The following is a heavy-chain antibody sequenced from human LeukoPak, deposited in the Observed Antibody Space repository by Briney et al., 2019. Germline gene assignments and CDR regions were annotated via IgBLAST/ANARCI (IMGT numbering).Heavy chain of an antibody. CDR3: AGGPRYNGIFDY. V-gene: IGHV4-39*07. Sequence: SETLSLTCTVSGGSISKSSFYWGWIRQPPGKGLEWIGSIYYSGSTSYNPSLKSRVTISLGTSKNQFSLKLSSVTAADTAVYYCAGGPRYNGIFDYWGQGTLVTVSS. CDR2: IYYSGST. D-gene: IGHD1-14*01. CDR1: GGSISKSSFY. J-gene: IGHJ4*02.